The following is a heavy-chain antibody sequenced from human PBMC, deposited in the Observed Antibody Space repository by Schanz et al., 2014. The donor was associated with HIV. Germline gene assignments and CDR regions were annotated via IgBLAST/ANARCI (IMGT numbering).Heavy chain of an antibody. CDR3: ATFGSSWPGYFDS. Sequence: QVQLVESGGGVVQPGRALRLSCAASGFTFSSYGIHWVRQAPGKGLEWVAVVSYDGSNKYYADSVKGRFTISRDNSKNTLYLQMNSLRAEDTAIYYCATFGSSWPGYFDSWGQGTLVTVSS. D-gene: IGHD6-13*01. CDR1: GFTFSSYG. V-gene: IGHV3-30*03. J-gene: IGHJ4*02. CDR2: VSYDGSNK.